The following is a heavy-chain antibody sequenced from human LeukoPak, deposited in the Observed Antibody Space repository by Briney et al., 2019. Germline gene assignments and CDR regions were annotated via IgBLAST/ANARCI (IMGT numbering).Heavy chain of an antibody. CDR3: ARLQGSSTGTFYYGMDV. Sequence: GESLKISCKGSGYSFTSYWIGWVRQMPGKGLELMGIIYPGDSDTRYSPSFQGQGTISADKSISTAYLQWSSLKASDTAMYYCARLQGSSTGTFYYGMDVWGQGTTVTVSS. CDR2: IYPGDSDT. D-gene: IGHD2-2*01. V-gene: IGHV5-51*01. J-gene: IGHJ6*02. CDR1: GYSFTSYW.